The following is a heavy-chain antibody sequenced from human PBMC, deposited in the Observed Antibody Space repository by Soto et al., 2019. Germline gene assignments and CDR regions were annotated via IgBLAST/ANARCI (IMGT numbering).Heavy chain of an antibody. CDR3: VKGNPLLRYYFEF. CDR2: ITSDGDNT. D-gene: IGHD3-9*01. CDR1: GFTFSNYA. Sequence: GGSLRLSCSVSGFTFSNYAMHWVRQAPGEGLEYVSGITSDGDNTYHADTVKGRFTISRDNSKNTLYLQMSSLRVEDTAIYYCVKGNPLLRYYFEFWGQGTLVTVSS. J-gene: IGHJ4*02. V-gene: IGHV3-64D*06.